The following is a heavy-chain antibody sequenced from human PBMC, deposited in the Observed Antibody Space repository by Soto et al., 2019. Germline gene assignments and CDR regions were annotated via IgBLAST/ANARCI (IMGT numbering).Heavy chain of an antibody. Sequence: SETLSLSCTVSGGSISSYYWSWIRQPAGKGLEWIGRIYTSGSTNYNPSLKSRVTMSVDTSKNKFSLKLSSVTAADTAVYYCARVIIGCTNGVCYDAFDIWGQGTMVTVSS. D-gene: IGHD2-8*01. CDR2: IYTSGST. CDR1: GGSISSYY. CDR3: ARVIIGCTNGVCYDAFDI. V-gene: IGHV4-4*07. J-gene: IGHJ3*02.